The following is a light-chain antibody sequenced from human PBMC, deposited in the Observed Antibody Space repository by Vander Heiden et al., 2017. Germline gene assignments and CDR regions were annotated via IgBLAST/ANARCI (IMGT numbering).Light chain of an antibody. CDR2: GAF. CDR3: QEYATS. J-gene: IGKJ3*01. V-gene: IGKV3-20*01. Sequence: EIVLTQSPGTLSLSPGERATLSCRASQSVSSSYLACDQQKPGQAPRLLIYGAFSRATGITDRFRGSGSGTDFTRTIGRLETEDFAAVYGQEYATSFGHGTKVNIK. CDR1: QSVSSSY.